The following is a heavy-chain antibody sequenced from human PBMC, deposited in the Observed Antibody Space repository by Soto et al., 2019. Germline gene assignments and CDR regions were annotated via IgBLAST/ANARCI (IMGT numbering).Heavy chain of an antibody. CDR1: GVSISSGGYY. Sequence: SETLSLTCTVSGVSISSGGYYWSWIRQLPGKGLEWMGNIYYTGSTYYSPSLKSRVTLSVDTSKNQFSLKLSSVTAADTAVYYCARDQGDYYGSRTYSFGMDVWGQGTTVTVSS. CDR3: ARDQGDYYGSRTYSFGMDV. D-gene: IGHD3-10*01. J-gene: IGHJ6*02. CDR2: IYYTGST. V-gene: IGHV4-31*03.